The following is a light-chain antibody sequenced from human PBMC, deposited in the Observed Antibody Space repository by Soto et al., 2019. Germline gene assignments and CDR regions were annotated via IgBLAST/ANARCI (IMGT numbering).Light chain of an antibody. CDR3: QQYGSSGA. CDR2: GAS. J-gene: IGKJ1*01. V-gene: IGKV3-20*01. CDR1: QSVSSSY. Sequence: EIVMTQSPATLSVSPGERATLSCRASQSVSSSYLAWYQQKPGKAPRLLIYGASNRATGIPDRFSGSGSGTGFTLTISRLEPEDFAVYYCQQYGSSGAFGQGTKVDNK.